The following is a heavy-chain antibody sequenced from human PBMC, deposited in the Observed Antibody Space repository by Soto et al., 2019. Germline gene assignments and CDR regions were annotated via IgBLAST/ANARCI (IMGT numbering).Heavy chain of an antibody. CDR3: AREDYYDSSGYLNDAFDI. CDR1: GYTFTNYA. D-gene: IGHD3-22*01. CDR2: INAGNGNT. V-gene: IGHV1-3*01. Sequence: ASVKVSCKASGYTFTNYAMHWVRQAPGQRREWMGWINAGNGNTKYSQKFQGRVTITRDTSASTAYMELSSLRSEDTAVYYCAREDYYDSSGYLNDAFDIWGQGTMVTVSS. J-gene: IGHJ3*02.